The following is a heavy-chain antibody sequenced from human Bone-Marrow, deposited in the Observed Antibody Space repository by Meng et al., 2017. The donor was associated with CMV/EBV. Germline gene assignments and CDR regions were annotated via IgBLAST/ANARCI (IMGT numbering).Heavy chain of an antibody. Sequence: GGSLRLSCVASGFKFEDYVMYWVRQAPGKGLERVSDISWNSGTRGYAESVRGRFSISRDNLKNSLYLQMNSLGPDDTALYYCVKGIGGYCSKENPNYLGSWGQGTLVTVSS. V-gene: IGHV3-9*01. CDR2: ISWNSGTR. CDR1: GFKFEDYV. J-gene: IGHJ4*02. CDR3: VKGIGGYCSKENPNYLGS. D-gene: IGHD2-2*01.